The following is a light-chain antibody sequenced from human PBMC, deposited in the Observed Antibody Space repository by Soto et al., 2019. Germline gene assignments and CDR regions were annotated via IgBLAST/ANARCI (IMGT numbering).Light chain of an antibody. CDR1: QRVSTY. CDR3: QQYYTFPHT. CDR2: AAS. J-gene: IGKJ2*01. V-gene: IGKV1-NL1*01. Sequence: DIQLTQSPSSLSASLGDRATLTCRVSQRVSTYLAWYQQKPGQAPGLLIYAASSRRSGVPDRFSGSGSGTDFTLTISCLQSEDFATYYCQQYYTFPHTFGQGTKVDI.